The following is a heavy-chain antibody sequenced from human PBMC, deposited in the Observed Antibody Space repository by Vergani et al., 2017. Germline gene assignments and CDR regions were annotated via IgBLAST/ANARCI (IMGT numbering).Heavy chain of an antibody. CDR1: GYSFTSYW. CDR3: ARLVVPAAAYYYYMDV. D-gene: IGHD2-2*01. CDR2: IYTGDSDT. J-gene: IGHJ6*03. V-gene: IGHV5-51*01. Sequence: EVQLVQSGAEVKKPGESLKISCKGSGYSFTSYWIGWVRQMPGKGLEWMGIIYTGDSDTRYSPSFQGQVTISADKSISTAYLQWSSLKASDTAMYYCARLVVPAAAYYYYMDVWGKGTTVTVSS.